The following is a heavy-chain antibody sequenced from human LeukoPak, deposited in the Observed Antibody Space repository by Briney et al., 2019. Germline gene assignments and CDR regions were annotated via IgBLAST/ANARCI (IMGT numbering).Heavy chain of an antibody. D-gene: IGHD4/OR15-4a*01. CDR3: ARRAGAYSHPYDY. J-gene: IGHJ4*02. CDR2: IRFDGNNQ. V-gene: IGHV3-33*08. Sequence: GGSLRLSCAASGFTFSSYGMHWVRQAPGKGLEWVSFIRFDGNNQYYADSVKGRFTISRDNSKNTLYLQMNSPRAEDTAVYYCARRAGAYSHPYDYWGQGTLVTVSS. CDR1: GFTFSSYG.